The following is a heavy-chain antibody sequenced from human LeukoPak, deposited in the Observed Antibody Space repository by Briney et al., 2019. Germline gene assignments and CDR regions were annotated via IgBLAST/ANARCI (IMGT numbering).Heavy chain of an antibody. CDR1: GYTFTSYG. V-gene: IGHV1-18*01. D-gene: IGHD6-19*01. J-gene: IGHJ4*02. CDR2: ISAYNGNT. CDR3: AKDLIQVAGPNVCDY. Sequence: ASVKVSCKASGYTFTSYGISWVRQAPGQGLEWMGWISAYNGNTNYAQKLQGRVTMTTDTSTSTAYMELRSLRSDDTAVYYCAKDLIQVAGPNVCDYWGQGTLVTVSS.